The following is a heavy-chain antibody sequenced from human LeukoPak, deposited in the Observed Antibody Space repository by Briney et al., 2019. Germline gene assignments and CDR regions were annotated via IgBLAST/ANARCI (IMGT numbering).Heavy chain of an antibody. J-gene: IGHJ3*02. CDR1: GFTFSTYE. CDR3: ATSGAYEISWAFNI. Sequence: GGSLILSCAGSGFTFSTYEMNWLREAPGKGLEWVAYIGSRPTTTYYAESVRGRFTISRDNTKNSVFLQMTSLRADDAAVYFCATSGAYEISWAFNIWGQGTMVAVSS. D-gene: IGHD3-9*01. V-gene: IGHV3-48*03. CDR2: IGSRPTTT.